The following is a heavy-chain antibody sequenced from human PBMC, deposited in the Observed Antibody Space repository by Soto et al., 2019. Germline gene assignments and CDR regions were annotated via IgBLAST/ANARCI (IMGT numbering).Heavy chain of an antibody. CDR1: GYTFTSYD. Sequence: GASVKVSCKASGYTFTSYDINWVRQATGQGLEWMGWMNPNSGNTGYAQKFQGRVTMTRNTSISTAYMELSSLRSEDTAVYYCARGTIVVARLGYYYYYMDVWGKGTTVTVSS. J-gene: IGHJ6*03. V-gene: IGHV1-8*01. D-gene: IGHD2-2*01. CDR2: MNPNSGNT. CDR3: ARGTIVVARLGYYYYYMDV.